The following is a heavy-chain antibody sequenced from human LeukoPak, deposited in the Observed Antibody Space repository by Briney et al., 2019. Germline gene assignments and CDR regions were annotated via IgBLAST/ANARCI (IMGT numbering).Heavy chain of an antibody. CDR1: GFTFRNYA. D-gene: IGHD3-16*02. CDR3: AKETLGYRRGLEM. J-gene: IGHJ3*02. Sequence: PGGSLRLSCAASGFTFRNYAMTYVRQAPGKGLEWVASVSGSGTNTYYADSVKSRFTISRDNSKNTVTLGMSSLRGEDTAHYYCAKETLGYRRGLEMWGQGTTVTVSS. CDR2: VSGSGTNT. V-gene: IGHV3-23*01.